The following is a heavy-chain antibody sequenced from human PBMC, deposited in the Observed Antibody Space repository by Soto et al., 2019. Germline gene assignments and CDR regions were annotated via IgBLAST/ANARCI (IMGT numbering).Heavy chain of an antibody. CDR2: INPNSGNT. CDR3: ARDYCSGGNCLDF. D-gene: IGHD2-15*01. J-gene: IGHJ4*02. Sequence: ASVKVSCKASGHTFTGYYLHWVRQAPGQGLEWMGWINPNSGNTNYAQKFQGWVTMTRDTSISTVYMEMSRLKSDDTAVYYCARDYCSGGNCLDFWGQGTLVTVSS. V-gene: IGHV1-2*04. CDR1: GHTFTGYY.